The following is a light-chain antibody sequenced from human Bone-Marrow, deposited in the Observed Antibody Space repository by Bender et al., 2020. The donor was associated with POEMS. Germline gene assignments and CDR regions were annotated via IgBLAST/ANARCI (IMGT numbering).Light chain of an antibody. V-gene: IGLV1-44*01. CDR3: AAWDAGMSSGV. J-gene: IGLJ3*02. Sequence: QSVLTQPPSASGTPGQRVTISCSGSNSNIGTNAVNWYQQFPGTAPKLLIYSDNQRPSGGPDRFYAFKSGTPASLAISGLQSEDGADYYCAAWDAGMSSGVFGGGTKLTVL. CDR2: SDN. CDR1: NSNIGTNA.